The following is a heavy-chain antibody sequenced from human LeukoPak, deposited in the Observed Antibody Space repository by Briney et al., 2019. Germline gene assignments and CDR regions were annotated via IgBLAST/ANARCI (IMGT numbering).Heavy chain of an antibody. CDR2: ISYDGSNK. CDR3: ARDLTYYDFWSGVFDY. Sequence: GGSLRLSCAASGFTFSSYAMHWVRQAPGKGLEWVALISYDGSNKYYADSVKGRFTISRDNSKNTLYLQMNSLRAEDTAVYYCARDLTYYDFWSGVFDYWGQGTLVTVSS. CDR1: GFTFSSYA. J-gene: IGHJ4*02. V-gene: IGHV3-30-3*01. D-gene: IGHD3-3*01.